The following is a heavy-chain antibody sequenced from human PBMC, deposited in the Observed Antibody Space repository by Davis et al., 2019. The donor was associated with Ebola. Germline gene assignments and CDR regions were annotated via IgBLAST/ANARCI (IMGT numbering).Heavy chain of an antibody. CDR1: SYTFTSYG. V-gene: IGHV1-18*01. CDR3: AREAGATTRIYDS. D-gene: IGHD6-25*01. J-gene: IGHJ5*01. Sequence: ASVKVSCKASSYTFTSYGISWVRQAPGQGLEWMGWISAYNGNTNYAQKLPVIVTMTTDTSRSTAYMGLRSLRSDDTAVYYCAREAGATTRIYDSWGQGTLVTVSS. CDR2: ISAYNGNT.